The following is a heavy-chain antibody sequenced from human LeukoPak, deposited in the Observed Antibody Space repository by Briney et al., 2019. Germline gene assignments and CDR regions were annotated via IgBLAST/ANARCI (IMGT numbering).Heavy chain of an antibody. D-gene: IGHD4-17*01. CDR1: GGSFSGYY. CDR2: INHSGST. J-gene: IGHJ4*02. CDR3: ARARATVKVFDY. V-gene: IGHV4-34*01. Sequence: KASETLSLTCAVYGGSFSGYYWSWIRQPPGKGREWIGEINHSGSTNYNPSLKSRVTISVDTSKNQFSLKLSSVTAADTAVYYCARARATVKVFDYWGQGTLVTVSS.